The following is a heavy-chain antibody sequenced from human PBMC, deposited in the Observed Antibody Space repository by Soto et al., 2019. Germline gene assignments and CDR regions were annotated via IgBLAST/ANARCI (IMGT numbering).Heavy chain of an antibody. CDR3: ATLPPRIVVVVLPIPS. Sequence: SETLSLTCAVSGGSISSSNWWSWVRQPPGKGLEWIGEIYHSGSTNYNPSLKSRVTISVDKSKNQFSLKLSSVTAADTAVYYCATLPPRIVVVVLPIPSWGQGTLVTVSS. CDR2: IYHSGST. D-gene: IGHD2-15*01. V-gene: IGHV4-4*02. J-gene: IGHJ4*02. CDR1: GGSISSSNW.